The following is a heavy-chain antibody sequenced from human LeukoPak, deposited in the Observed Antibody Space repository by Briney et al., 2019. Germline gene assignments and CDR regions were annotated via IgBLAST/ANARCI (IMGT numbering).Heavy chain of an antibody. CDR1: GDSFSSGTTG. Sequence: SQTLSLTCAISGDSFSSGTTGWHWIRQSPSRGLEWLGRTHYESKWKNDYAESVKSRITINPDTSKNQFSLQLNSVTPEDTAVYFCARGFLMRGFDYWGQGTLVTVSS. CDR3: ARGFLMRGFDY. CDR2: THYESKWKN. J-gene: IGHJ4*02. V-gene: IGHV6-1*01.